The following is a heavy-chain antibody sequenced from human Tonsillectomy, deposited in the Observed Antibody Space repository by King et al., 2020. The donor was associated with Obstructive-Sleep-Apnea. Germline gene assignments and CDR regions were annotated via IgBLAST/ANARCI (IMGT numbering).Heavy chain of an antibody. CDR1: GFTFSSEC. Sequence: VQLVESGGGVVQPGGSLRLSCAASGFTFSSECLHWGRKAPGKWLEWVAFLRYDVSNKDYADTVKGRFTISRDNSKTTLYLQMNSLRAEDTAVFYCAKDAWTQQLNPSTVWDYWGQGTLVTVSS. CDR3: AKDAWTQQLNPSTVWDY. J-gene: IGHJ4*02. CDR2: LRYDVSNK. V-gene: IGHV3-30*02. D-gene: IGHD6-13*01.